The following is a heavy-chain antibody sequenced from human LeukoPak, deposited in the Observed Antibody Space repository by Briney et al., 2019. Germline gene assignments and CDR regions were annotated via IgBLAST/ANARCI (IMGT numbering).Heavy chain of an antibody. CDR3: ARGRGYSGYVYFDY. CDR2: IIPLFGTT. V-gene: IGHV1-69*13. CDR1: GYTFTGYY. J-gene: IGHJ4*02. Sequence: ASVKVSCKASGYTFTGYYMHWVRQAPGQGLEWMGGIIPLFGTTNYAQKWKGRVTITADESTSTVYMKLSSLRSEDTAMYYCARGRGYSGYVYFDYWGQGSLVTVSS. D-gene: IGHD5-12*01.